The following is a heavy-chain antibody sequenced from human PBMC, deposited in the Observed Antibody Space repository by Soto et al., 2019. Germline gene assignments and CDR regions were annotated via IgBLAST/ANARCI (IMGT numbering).Heavy chain of an antibody. CDR3: ARWGLYYYDSSGFNRPYYFDY. D-gene: IGHD3-22*01. CDR1: GYTFTSYA. Sequence: GASVKVSCKASGYTFTSYAMHWVRQAPGQGLEWMGIINPSGGSTSYAQKFQGRVTMTRDTSTSTVYMELSSLRSEDTAVYYCARWGLYYYDSSGFNRPYYFDYWGQGTLVTVSS. V-gene: IGHV1-46*01. J-gene: IGHJ4*02. CDR2: INPSGGST.